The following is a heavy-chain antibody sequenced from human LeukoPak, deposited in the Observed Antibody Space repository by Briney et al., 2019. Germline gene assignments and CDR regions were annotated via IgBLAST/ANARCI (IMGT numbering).Heavy chain of an antibody. J-gene: IGHJ4*02. D-gene: IGHD2-2*01. V-gene: IGHV1-2*02. CDR1: GYTFTGYY. CDR3: ARLGYCSSTSCLYYFDY. Sequence: ASVKVSCKASGYTFTGYYVHWVRQAPGQGLEWMGWINPNSGGTNYAQKFQGRVTMTRDTSISTAYMELSRLRSDDTAVYYCARLGYCSSTSCLYYFDYWGQGTLVTVSS. CDR2: INPNSGGT.